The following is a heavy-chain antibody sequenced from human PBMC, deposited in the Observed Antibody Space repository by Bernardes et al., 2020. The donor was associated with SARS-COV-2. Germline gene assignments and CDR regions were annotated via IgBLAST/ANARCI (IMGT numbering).Heavy chain of an antibody. Sequence: GGSLRLSCVASGFTFSSYWMPWVRQAPGKGLVWPSRIYSDVRSTSFADSVKGRFTISRDNPKNTLYLQMNSLRAEDTAVYYCARRVSGDGYYYFDYWGQGTLVTVSS. V-gene: IGHV3-74*01. J-gene: IGHJ4*02. CDR2: IYSDVRST. CDR3: ARRVSGDGYYYFDY. CDR1: GFTFSSYW. D-gene: IGHD5-12*01.